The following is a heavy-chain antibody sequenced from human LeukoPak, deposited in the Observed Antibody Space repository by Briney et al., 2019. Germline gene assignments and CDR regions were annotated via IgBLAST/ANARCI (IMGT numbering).Heavy chain of an antibody. CDR1: GGTFSSYA. CDR3: ARGGTGTTSLSWFDP. Sequence: SVKVSCKASGGTFSSYAISWVRQAPGQGLEWMGGIIPIFGTANYAQKFQGRVTITTDESTSTAYMELSSLRSEDTALYYFARGGTGTTSLSWFDPWGQGTLVTVSS. CDR2: IIPIFGTA. D-gene: IGHD1-7*01. J-gene: IGHJ5*02. V-gene: IGHV1-69*05.